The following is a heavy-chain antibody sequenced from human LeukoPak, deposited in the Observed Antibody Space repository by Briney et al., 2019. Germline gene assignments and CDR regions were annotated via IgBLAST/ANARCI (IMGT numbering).Heavy chain of an antibody. J-gene: IGHJ4*02. CDR3: ARGPGSYYKPYYFDY. D-gene: IGHD1-26*01. CDR2: IIPIFGTA. V-gene: IGHV1-69*13. CDR1: GGTFSSYA. Sequence: ASVKVSCKASGGTFSSYAISWVRQAPGQGLEWMGGIIPIFGTANYAQKFQGRLTITADESTSTAYMELSSLRSEDTAVYYCARGPGSYYKPYYFDYWGQGTLVTVSS.